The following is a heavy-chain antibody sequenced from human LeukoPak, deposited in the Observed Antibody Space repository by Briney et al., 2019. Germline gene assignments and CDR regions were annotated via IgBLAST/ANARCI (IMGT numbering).Heavy chain of an antibody. Sequence: ASVKVSCKASGYTFTGYYMHWVRQAPGQGLEWMGWINPNSGGTNYAQKFQGRVTMTRDTSISTAYMELSRLRSDDTAVYYCARDLSPPGRPFRGVTMDVWGTGTTVTISS. CDR2: INPNSGGT. J-gene: IGHJ6*04. V-gene: IGHV1-2*02. D-gene: IGHD3-10*01. CDR3: ARDLSPPGRPFRGVTMDV. CDR1: GYTFTGYY.